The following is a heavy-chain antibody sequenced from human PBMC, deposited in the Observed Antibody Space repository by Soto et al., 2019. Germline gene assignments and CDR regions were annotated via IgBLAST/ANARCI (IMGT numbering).Heavy chain of an antibody. J-gene: IGHJ5*02. Sequence: QVQLVQSGAEVKKPGASVKVSCKASGYTFTSSAMHWVRQAPGQRIEWIGWINAGNGNTKYSQKFQVRVTITRDTSASTAYMELSSLRSEDTAVYYCAGAPQCGLRFWEWCGSFDPWGQGTLVTVSS. CDR3: AGAPQCGLRFWEWCGSFDP. D-gene: IGHD3-3*01. CDR2: INAGNGNT. CDR1: GYTFTSSA. V-gene: IGHV1-3*01.